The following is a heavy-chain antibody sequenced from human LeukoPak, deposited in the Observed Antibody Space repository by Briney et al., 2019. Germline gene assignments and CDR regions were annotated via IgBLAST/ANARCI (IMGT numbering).Heavy chain of an antibody. Sequence: GGSLRLSCATSGFTFSSYAMSWVRQAPGKGLEWVSAIKDNGGSTVYADSVKGRFTISRDNSKNTLSLQMNSLRVEDTAMYFCAKDIQLSTWGLGTMVTVPS. V-gene: IGHV3-23*01. J-gene: IGHJ3*01. CDR3: AKDIQLST. D-gene: IGHD5-24*01. CDR2: IKDNGGST. CDR1: GFTFSSYA.